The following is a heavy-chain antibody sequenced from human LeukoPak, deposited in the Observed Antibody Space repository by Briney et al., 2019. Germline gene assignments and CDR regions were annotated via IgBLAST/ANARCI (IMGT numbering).Heavy chain of an antibody. Sequence: GGSLRLSCAASGFTFDDYGMNWVRQAPGKGLEWVSAISGSGSSTYYADSVKGRFTISRDNSKNTLYLQMNSLRAEDTAVYYCAKDGVDGGAYYGFCYCWGQGTLVTVSS. CDR1: GFTFDDYG. CDR3: AKDGVDGGAYYGFCYC. D-gene: IGHD1-26*01. V-gene: IGHV3-23*01. J-gene: IGHJ4*02. CDR2: ISGSGSST.